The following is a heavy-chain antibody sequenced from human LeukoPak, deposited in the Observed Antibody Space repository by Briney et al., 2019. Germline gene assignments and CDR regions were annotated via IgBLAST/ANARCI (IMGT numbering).Heavy chain of an antibody. D-gene: IGHD6-13*01. CDR1: GFTFSSYA. J-gene: IGHJ4*02. CDR2: ISGSGGST. V-gene: IGHV3-23*01. Sequence: GGSLRLSCAASGFTFSSYAMSWVRQAPGKGLEWVSAISGSGGSTYYADSVKGRFTISRDNSKNMLYLEMNSLRAEDTAVYYCAQTGGAQKYSSRLSNWGQGTLVTVSS. CDR3: AQTGGAQKYSSRLSN.